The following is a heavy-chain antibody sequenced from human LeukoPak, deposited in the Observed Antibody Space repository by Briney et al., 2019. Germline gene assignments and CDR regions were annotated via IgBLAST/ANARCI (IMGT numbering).Heavy chain of an antibody. CDR1: GGSISSGGYY. CDR3: ARDPTLDCSSTSCHTYYCMDV. Sequence: PSETLSLTCTVSGGSISSGGYYWSWIRQPPGKGLEWIGYIYHSGSTYYNPSLKSRVTISVDTSKNQFSLKLNSVTPEDTAVYYCARDPTLDCSSTSCHTYYCMDVWGKGTTVTVSS. J-gene: IGHJ6*03. D-gene: IGHD2-2*01. V-gene: IGHV4-30-2*01. CDR2: IYHSGST.